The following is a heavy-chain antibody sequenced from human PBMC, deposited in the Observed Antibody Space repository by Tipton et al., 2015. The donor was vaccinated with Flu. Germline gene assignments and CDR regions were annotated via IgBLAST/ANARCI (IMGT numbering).Heavy chain of an antibody. CDR1: VGSFSGYY. V-gene: IGHV4-34*01. D-gene: IGHD6-13*01. CDR2: INHIGST. J-gene: IGHJ6*02. CDR3: ARDSAAHYGMDV. Sequence: TLSLTCAVYVGSFSGYYWSWIRQPPGKGLDWIGEINHIGSTNYNPSLKSRVTISADTSKNQFSLKLSSVTAADTAVYYCARDSAAHYGMDVWGQGTTVTVSS.